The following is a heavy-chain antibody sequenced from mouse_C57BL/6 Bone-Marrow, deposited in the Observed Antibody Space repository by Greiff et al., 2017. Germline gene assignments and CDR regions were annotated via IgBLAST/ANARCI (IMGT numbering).Heavy chain of an antibody. CDR3: ARHYYGSSYVPLYWYFDV. CDR1: GFTFSDYY. Sequence: EVQGVESGGGLVQPGGSLKLSCAASGFTFSDYYMYWVRQTPEKRLEWVAYISNGGGSTYYPDTVKGRFTISRDNAKNTLYLQMSRLKSEDTAMYYCARHYYGSSYVPLYWYFDVWGTGTTVTVSS. J-gene: IGHJ1*03. CDR2: ISNGGGST. V-gene: IGHV5-12*01. D-gene: IGHD1-1*01.